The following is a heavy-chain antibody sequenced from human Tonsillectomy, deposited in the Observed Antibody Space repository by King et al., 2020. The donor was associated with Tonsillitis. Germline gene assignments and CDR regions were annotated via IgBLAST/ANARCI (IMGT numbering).Heavy chain of an antibody. V-gene: IGHV3-15*07. Sequence: EVQLVESGGGLVKPGGSLRLSCAASGFTFTKAWMNWVRQRPGKGLEWVGRIKTKTDGGTTDYAAPVKGRFTISRDDSKNTLYLQMNSLQTEDTAVYYCTSRPWFDYWGQGTLVTVSS. CDR3: TSRPWFDY. J-gene: IGHJ4*02. CDR2: IKTKTDGGTT. CDR1: GFTFTKAW.